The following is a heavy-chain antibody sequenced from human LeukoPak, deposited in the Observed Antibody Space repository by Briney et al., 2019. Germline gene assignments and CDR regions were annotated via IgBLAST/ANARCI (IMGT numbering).Heavy chain of an antibody. CDR2: IYYSGST. Sequence: KASETLSLTCTVSGGSISSYYWSWIRQPPGKGLEWIGYIYYSGSTNYNPSLKSRVTISVDTSKNQFSLKLSSVTAADTAVYYCARDLYSGLRSTWFDPWGQGTLVTVSS. V-gene: IGHV4-59*01. CDR3: ARDLYSGLRSTWFDP. D-gene: IGHD5-12*01. J-gene: IGHJ5*02. CDR1: GGSISSYY.